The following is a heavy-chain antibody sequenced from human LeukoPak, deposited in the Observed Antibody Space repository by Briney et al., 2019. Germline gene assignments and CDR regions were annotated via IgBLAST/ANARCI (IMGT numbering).Heavy chain of an antibody. V-gene: IGHV3-7*03. CDR1: GFTFSSYW. CDR3: AKGTSSSWYGFDY. CDR2: IKQDGSEK. J-gene: IGHJ4*02. Sequence: PGGSLRLSCAASGFTFSSYWMSWVRQAPGKGLEWVANIKQDGSEKYYVDSVKGRFTISRDNAKNSLYLQMNSLRAEDTAVYYCAKGTSSSWYGFDYWGQGTLVTVSS. D-gene: IGHD6-13*01.